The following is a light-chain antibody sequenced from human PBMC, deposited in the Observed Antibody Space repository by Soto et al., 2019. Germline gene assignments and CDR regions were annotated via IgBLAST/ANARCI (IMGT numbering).Light chain of an antibody. J-gene: IGKJ1*01. CDR3: QQYGISPPT. CDR2: GAS. V-gene: IGKV3-20*01. CDR1: QSVSSSD. Sequence: EVVLTQSPGTLSLSPGERATLSCRASQSVSSSDLAWYQQKPGQAPRLLISGASSRATGIPDRFSGSGSGTDFTLTISRLEPEDFEVFYCQQYGISPPTFGQGTKVDIK.